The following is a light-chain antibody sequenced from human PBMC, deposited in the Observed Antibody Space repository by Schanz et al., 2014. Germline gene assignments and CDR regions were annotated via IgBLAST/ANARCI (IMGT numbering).Light chain of an antibody. V-gene: IGKV3-11*01. CDR2: DAS. J-gene: IGKJ4*01. CDR1: QSVRSL. Sequence: EIVLTQSPATLSLSPGERATLSCRASQSVRSLLAWYQQKPGQAPRLLIYDASNRATGIPVRFSGSGSGTDFTLTISGLEPEDVAVYYCQQRSNWQAITFGGGTKVEI. CDR3: QQRSNWQAIT.